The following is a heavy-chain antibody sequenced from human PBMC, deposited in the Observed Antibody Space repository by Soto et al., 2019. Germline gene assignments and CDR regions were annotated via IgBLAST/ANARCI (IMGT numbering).Heavy chain of an antibody. CDR1: GFTFSSYA. J-gene: IGHJ4*02. V-gene: IGHV3-23*01. Sequence: EVQLLQSGGGLVQPGGSLRLSCAASGFTFSSYAMSWVRQTPGKGLEWVSTISATGGSTYYPDSVKGRFTISRDNSKNTVYLQMNRLRAEDAAVYYCAKEMASGYYLFDYWGQGTLVTVSS. CDR2: ISATGGST. D-gene: IGHD3-22*01. CDR3: AKEMASGYYLFDY.